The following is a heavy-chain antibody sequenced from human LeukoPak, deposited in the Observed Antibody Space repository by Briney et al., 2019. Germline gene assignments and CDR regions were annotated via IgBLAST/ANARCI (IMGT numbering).Heavy chain of an antibody. CDR3: AKDLYSSGWYYFDY. Sequence: PGGSLRLSCAASGFTFDDYAMHWVRQAPGKGLEWVSGISWNSGSIGYADSVKGRFTISRDNAKNSLYLQMNGLRAEDTALYYCAKDLYSSGWYYFDYWGQGTLVTVSS. V-gene: IGHV3-9*01. CDR2: ISWNSGSI. CDR1: GFTFDDYA. D-gene: IGHD6-19*01. J-gene: IGHJ4*02.